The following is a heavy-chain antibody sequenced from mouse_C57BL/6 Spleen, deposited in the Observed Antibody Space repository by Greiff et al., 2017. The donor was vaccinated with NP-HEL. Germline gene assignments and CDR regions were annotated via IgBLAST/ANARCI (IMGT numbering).Heavy chain of an antibody. CDR1: GYTFTSYW. CDR3: TGDGYFFWYFDV. CDR2: IDPETGGT. Sequence: QLQQPGAELVKPGASVKMSCKASGYTFTSYWITWVKQTPVHGLEWIGAIDPETGGTAYNQKFKGKAILTADKSSSTAYMELRSLTSEDSAVYYCTGDGYFFWYFDVWGTGTTVTVSS. V-gene: IGHV1-15*01. J-gene: IGHJ1*03. D-gene: IGHD2-3*01.